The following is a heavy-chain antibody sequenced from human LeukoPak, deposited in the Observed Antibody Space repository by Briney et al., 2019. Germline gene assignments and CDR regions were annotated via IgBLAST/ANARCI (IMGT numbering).Heavy chain of an antibody. CDR2: IIPIFGTA. V-gene: IGHV1-69*06. Sequence: APVKVSCKASGGTFSSYAISWVRQAPGQGLEWMGGIIPIFGTANYAQKFQGRVTITADKSTSTAYMELSSLRSEDTAVYYCARGGYSGYDGGYFDYWGQGTLVTVSS. CDR3: ARGGYSGYDGGYFDY. CDR1: GGTFSSYA. J-gene: IGHJ4*02. D-gene: IGHD5-12*01.